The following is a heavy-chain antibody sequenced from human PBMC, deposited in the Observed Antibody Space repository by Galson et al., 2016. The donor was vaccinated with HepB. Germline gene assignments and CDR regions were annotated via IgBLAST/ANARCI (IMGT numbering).Heavy chain of an antibody. Sequence: SETLSLTCSVSDDSITSSRNYWGWIRQPPGKGLEWIGSMFSSGNTYSNPTLKNRVTMSVDTSRNQFSLRWASVTTADTAVYYCARHKGRNWFDPWGRGTLVTVSS. V-gene: IGHV4-39*01. CDR3: ARHKGRNWFDP. CDR1: DDSITSSRNY. CDR2: MFSSGNT. J-gene: IGHJ5*02.